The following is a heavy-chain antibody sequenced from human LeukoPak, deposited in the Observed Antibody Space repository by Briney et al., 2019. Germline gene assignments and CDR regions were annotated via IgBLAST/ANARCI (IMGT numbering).Heavy chain of an antibody. V-gene: IGHV3-11*04. CDR1: GFTFSDYY. CDR3: ARELPEGYCSGGSCYSPHWFDP. CDR2: ISGSGGST. D-gene: IGHD2-15*01. Sequence: GGSLRLSCAASGFTFSDYYMSWVRQAPGKGLEWVSAISGSGGSTYYADSVKGRFTISRDNAKNSLYLQMNSLRAEDTAVYYCARELPEGYCSGGSCYSPHWFDPWGQGTLVTVSS. J-gene: IGHJ5*02.